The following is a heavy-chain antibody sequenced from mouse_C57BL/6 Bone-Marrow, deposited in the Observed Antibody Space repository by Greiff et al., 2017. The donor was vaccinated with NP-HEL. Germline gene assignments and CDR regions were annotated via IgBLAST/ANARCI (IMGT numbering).Heavy chain of an antibody. D-gene: IGHD3-2*02. CDR2: FYPGSGSI. CDR1: GYTFTEYT. Sequence: VQGVESGAELVKPGASVKLSCKASGYTFTEYTIHWVKQRSGQGLEWIGWFYPGSGSIKYNEKFKDKATLTADKSSSTVYMELSRLTSEASAVYFCARHETAQAPFAYWGQGTLVTVSA. J-gene: IGHJ3*01. V-gene: IGHV1-62-2*01. CDR3: ARHETAQAPFAY.